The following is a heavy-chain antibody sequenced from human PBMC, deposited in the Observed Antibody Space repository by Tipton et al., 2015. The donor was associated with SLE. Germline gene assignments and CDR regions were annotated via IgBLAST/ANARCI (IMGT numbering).Heavy chain of an antibody. J-gene: IGHJ4*02. CDR2: VYYNGNT. Sequence: LRLSCTVSGGSISSGGYYWSWIRQHPGKGLEWIGYVYYNGNTNYVPSLKRRVTISLDTSKNQFSLRLSSVTAADTAVYYCARHASRGGVARHFDYWGQGALVTVSS. D-gene: IGHD5-12*01. CDR3: ARHASRGGVARHFDY. CDR1: GGSISSGGYY. V-gene: IGHV4-61*08.